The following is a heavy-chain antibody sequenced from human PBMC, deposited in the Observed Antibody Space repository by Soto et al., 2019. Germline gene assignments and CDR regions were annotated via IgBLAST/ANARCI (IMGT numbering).Heavy chain of an antibody. Sequence: ASVKVSCKASGHTFTSYAMHWVRQAPGQRLEWMGWINAGNGNTKYSQKFQGRVTITRDTSASTAYMELSSLRSEDTAVYYCARASSPPRNWFDPWGQGTLVTVS. CDR2: INAGNGNT. CDR3: ARASSPPRNWFDP. CDR1: GHTFTSYA. V-gene: IGHV1-3*01. J-gene: IGHJ5*02.